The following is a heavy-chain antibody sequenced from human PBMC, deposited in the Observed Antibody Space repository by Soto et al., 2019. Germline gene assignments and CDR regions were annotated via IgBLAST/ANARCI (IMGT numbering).Heavy chain of an antibody. D-gene: IGHD3-22*01. CDR2: IYPGDSDT. CDR3: ARHAYYDSSGYDAFDI. CDR1: GYSFTSYW. V-gene: IGHV5-51*01. Sequence: GESLKISCKGSGYSFTSYWIGWVRQMPGKGLELMGIIYPGDSDTRYSPSFQDQVTISADKSISTAYLQWISLKASDTAMYYCARHAYYDSSGYDAFDIWGQGTMVTVSS. J-gene: IGHJ3*02.